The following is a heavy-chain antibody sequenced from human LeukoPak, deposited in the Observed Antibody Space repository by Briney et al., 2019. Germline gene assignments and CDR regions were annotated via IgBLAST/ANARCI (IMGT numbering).Heavy chain of an antibody. CDR3: ARHSKYYYGMDV. J-gene: IGHJ6*02. CDR2: IYYSGST. CDR1: GGSISSYY. V-gene: IGHV4-59*08. Sequence: PSETLSLTCTVSGGSISSYYWSWIRQPPGKGLEWIGYIYYSGSTNYNPSLKSRVTISVDTSKNQFSPKLSSVTAADTAVYYCARHSKYYYGMDVWGQGTTVTVSS.